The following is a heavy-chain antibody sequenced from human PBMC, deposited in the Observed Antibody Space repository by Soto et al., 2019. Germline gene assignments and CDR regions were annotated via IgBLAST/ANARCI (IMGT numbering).Heavy chain of an antibody. CDR2: IIPIFGTA. CDR1: GGTFSSYA. Sequence: EASVKVSCKASGGTFSSYAISWVRQAPGQGLEWMGGIIPIFGTANYAQKFQGRVTITADESTSTADRELSSLRTEDTAVYYCARDDERWLQAFDYWGQGTLVTVSS. D-gene: IGHD5-12*01. J-gene: IGHJ4*02. V-gene: IGHV1-69*01. CDR3: ARDDERWLQAFDY.